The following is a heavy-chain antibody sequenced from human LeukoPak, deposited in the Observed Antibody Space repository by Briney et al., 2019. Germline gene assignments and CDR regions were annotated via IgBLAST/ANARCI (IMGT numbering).Heavy chain of an antibody. D-gene: IGHD3-22*01. CDR3: ARPGDDSSGYSELTGDAFDI. J-gene: IGHJ3*02. Sequence: ASVKVSCKASVYTFTSYDINWVRQATGQGLEWMGWMNPNSGNTGYAQKFHGKVTMTRNTAISTAYMELSSLRSEDTAVYYCARPGDDSSGYSELTGDAFDIWGQGTMVTVSS. V-gene: IGHV1-8*01. CDR1: VYTFTSYD. CDR2: MNPNSGNT.